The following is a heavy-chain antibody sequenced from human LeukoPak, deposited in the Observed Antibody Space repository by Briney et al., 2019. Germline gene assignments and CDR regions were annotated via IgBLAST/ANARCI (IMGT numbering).Heavy chain of an antibody. J-gene: IGHJ4*02. D-gene: IGHD5-24*01. CDR2: VYYSGST. Sequence: SETLSLTCTVSGGSISTYYWNWIRQPPGKGLEWIGYVYYSGSTNYNPSLKSRVTISIDTSKNQFSLKLSSVTAADTAVYYCAREGMATTPFDYWGQGTLVTVSS. V-gene: IGHV4-59*12. CDR1: GGSISTYY. CDR3: AREGMATTPFDY.